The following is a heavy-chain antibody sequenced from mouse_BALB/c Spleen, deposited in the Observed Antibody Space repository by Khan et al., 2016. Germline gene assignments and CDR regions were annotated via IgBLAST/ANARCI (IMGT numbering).Heavy chain of an antibody. Sequence: EVQLQESGPGLVKPSQSLSLTCTVTGYSITSDYAWNWIRQFPGNKLEWMGYISYSGSTSYNPSLKSRISITRDTSKNQFFLQLNSVTTEDTATYYCARQLGRGAKDYWGQGTSVTVSS. CDR3: ARQLGRGAKDY. CDR2: ISYSGST. V-gene: IGHV3-2*02. J-gene: IGHJ4*01. D-gene: IGHD4-1*02. CDR1: GYSITSDYA.